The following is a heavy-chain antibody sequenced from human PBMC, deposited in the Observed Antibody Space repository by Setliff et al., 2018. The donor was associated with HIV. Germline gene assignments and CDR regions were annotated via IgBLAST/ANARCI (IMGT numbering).Heavy chain of an antibody. V-gene: IGHV1-46*01. Sequence: ASVKVSCKASGYTFTRYFMHCVRQAPGQWLEWLGMINPSGGSTWYAQKFQGRVTMTGDTSTNTLYMELSSLRSEDTAVYYCARGGEGGMDYWGQGTLVTVSS. D-gene: IGHD3-10*01. CDR3: ARGGEGGMDY. J-gene: IGHJ4*02. CDR2: INPSGGST. CDR1: GYTFTRYF.